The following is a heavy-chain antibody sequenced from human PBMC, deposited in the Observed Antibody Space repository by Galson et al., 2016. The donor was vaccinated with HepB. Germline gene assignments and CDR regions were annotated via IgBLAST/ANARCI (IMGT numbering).Heavy chain of an antibody. CDR2: IYYSGST. CDR3: ATLTYYYDSKAGDFDI. CDR1: DGSVSHGSYY. J-gene: IGHJ3*02. D-gene: IGHD3-22*01. Sequence: SETLSLTCTVSDGSVSHGSYYWSWIRQPPGKGLEWIGNIYYSGSTNYNPSLKSRVTISVDTSKNQFSLNLSSVTAADTAVYYCATLTYYYDSKAGDFDIWGQGTMVTVSS. V-gene: IGHV4-61*01.